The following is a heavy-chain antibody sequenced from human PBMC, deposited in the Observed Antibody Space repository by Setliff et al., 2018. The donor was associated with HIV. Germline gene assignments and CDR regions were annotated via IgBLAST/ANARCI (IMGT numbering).Heavy chain of an antibody. CDR3: ARGYYDSLSGNYFFDY. D-gene: IGHD3-9*01. CDR2: INAGTGDA. J-gene: IGHJ4*02. Sequence: ASVKVSCKASGYTFSDYDVAWMRQAPGQWLEWMGWINAGTGDAKYSQSFQGRVTITRDTSARTAYMDLSSLRSEDTAVYYCARGYYDSLSGNYFFDYWGQGMLVTVSS. V-gene: IGHV1-3*01. CDR1: GYTFSDYD.